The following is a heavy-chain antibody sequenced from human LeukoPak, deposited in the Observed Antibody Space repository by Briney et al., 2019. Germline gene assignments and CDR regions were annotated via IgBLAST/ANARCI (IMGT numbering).Heavy chain of an antibody. V-gene: IGHV1-58*01. Sequence: SVKVSCKASGLTFTSSAVQWVRQARGQRLEWIGWIVVGSGNTNYAQKFQERVTITRDMSTSTAYMELSSLRSEDTAVYYCAATGVRGVMWRNYYYGMDVWGQGTTVTVSS. CDR1: GLTFTSSA. CDR3: AATGVRGVMWRNYYYGMDV. D-gene: IGHD3-10*01. J-gene: IGHJ6*02. CDR2: IVVGSGNT.